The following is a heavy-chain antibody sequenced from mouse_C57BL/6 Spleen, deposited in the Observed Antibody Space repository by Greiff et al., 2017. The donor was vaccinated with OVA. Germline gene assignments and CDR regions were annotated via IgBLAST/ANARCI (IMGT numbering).Heavy chain of an antibody. J-gene: IGHJ2*01. D-gene: IGHD4-1*01. Sequence: QVQLQQPGAELVRPGSSVKLSCKASGYTFTSYWMHWVKQRPIQGLEWIGNIDPSDSETHYNQKFKDKATLTVDKSSSTAYMQLSSLTSEDSAVYYCARGETYWGPFDYWGQGTTLTVSS. CDR1: GYTFTSYW. CDR2: IDPSDSET. V-gene: IGHV1-52*01. CDR3: ARGETYWGPFDY.